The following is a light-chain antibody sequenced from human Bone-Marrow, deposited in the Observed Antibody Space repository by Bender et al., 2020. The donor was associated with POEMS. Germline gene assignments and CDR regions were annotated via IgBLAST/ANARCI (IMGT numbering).Light chain of an antibody. CDR3: CSYANRTTYV. V-gene: IGLV2-11*01. Sequence: QSALTQPPSASGSPGQSVTISCTGTSSDLGNYVSWFQQHPGKAPKLLIYDVHKRPSGVPDHFSGSKSGNTASLTISGLQAEDEADYYCCSYANRTTYVFGTGSKVTVL. J-gene: IGLJ1*01. CDR2: DVH. CDR1: SSDLGNY.